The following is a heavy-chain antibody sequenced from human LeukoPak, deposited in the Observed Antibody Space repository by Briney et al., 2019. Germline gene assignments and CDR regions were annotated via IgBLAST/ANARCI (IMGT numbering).Heavy chain of an antibody. V-gene: IGHV3-21*01. J-gene: IGHJ6*03. Sequence: GGSLRLSCVASGFTFSGYSMSWVRQAPGKGLEWVSSISTSSSYIYYADSVKGRFTISRDNAKNSLYLQMNSLRAEDTAVYYCARERDGCTHYYYYYMDVWGKGTTVTISS. D-gene: IGHD5-24*01. CDR1: GFTFSGYS. CDR3: ARERDGCTHYYYYYMDV. CDR2: ISTSSSYI.